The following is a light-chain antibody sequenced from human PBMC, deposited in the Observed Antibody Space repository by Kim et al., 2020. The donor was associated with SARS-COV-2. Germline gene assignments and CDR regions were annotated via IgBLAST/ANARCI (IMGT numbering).Light chain of an antibody. Sequence: VSTGERATLSCRASQSISSYLAWYQQKPGQAPRLLIYDASNRATGIPARFSGSGSGTDFTLTISSLEPEDSAVYYCQQRSNWPLTFGGGTKVDIK. V-gene: IGKV3-11*01. CDR1: QSISSY. CDR2: DAS. CDR3: QQRSNWPLT. J-gene: IGKJ4*01.